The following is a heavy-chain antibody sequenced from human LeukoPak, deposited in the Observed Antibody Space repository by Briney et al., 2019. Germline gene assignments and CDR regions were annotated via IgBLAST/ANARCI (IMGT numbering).Heavy chain of an antibody. V-gene: IGHV3-7*01. J-gene: IGHJ4*02. CDR3: ARDTNGLSFYDY. D-gene: IGHD2/OR15-2a*01. CDR1: GFTFSNAW. CDR2: IKQDGSEK. Sequence: GGSLRLSCAASGFTFSNAWMSWVRQGPGKGLEWVANIKQDGSEKYYVDSVKGRFTISRDNAKNSLYLQMNSLRAEDTAVYYCARDTNGLSFYDYWGQGTLVTVSS.